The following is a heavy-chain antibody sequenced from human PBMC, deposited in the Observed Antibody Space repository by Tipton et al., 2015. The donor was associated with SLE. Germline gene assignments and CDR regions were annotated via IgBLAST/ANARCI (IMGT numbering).Heavy chain of an antibody. Sequence: GSLRLSCAASGFTFSSYSMNWVRQAPGKGLEWVSSITSSSSYIYYGDSVKGRFTISRDNAKNSLYLQMNSLRAEGTAVYYCARARSPSGSIKALYFDYWGQGTLVTVSS. CDR1: GFTFSSYS. D-gene: IGHD2-21*01. CDR2: ITSSSSYI. J-gene: IGHJ4*02. V-gene: IGHV3-21*03. CDR3: ARARSPSGSIKALYFDY.